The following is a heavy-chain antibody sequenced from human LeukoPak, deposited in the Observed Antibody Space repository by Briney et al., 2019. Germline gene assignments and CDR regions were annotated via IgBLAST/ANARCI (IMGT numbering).Heavy chain of an antibody. CDR1: GYTFTSYG. D-gene: IGHD2-15*01. CDR3: ARAMASGYCSGGSCFASGDY. CDR2: ISAYNGNT. V-gene: IGHV1-18*01. J-gene: IGHJ4*02. Sequence: ASVKVSCKASGYTFTSYGISWVRQAPGQGLEWMGWISAYNGNTNYAQKLQGRVTMTTDTSTSTAYMELRSLRSDDTAVYYCARAMASGYCSGGSCFASGDYWGQGTLVTVSS.